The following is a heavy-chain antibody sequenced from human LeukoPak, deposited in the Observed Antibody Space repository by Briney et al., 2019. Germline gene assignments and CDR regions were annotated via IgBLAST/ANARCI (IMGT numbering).Heavy chain of an antibody. CDR1: GFIFSSYS. CDR2: ISSSSRTI. Sequence: GGSLRLSCATSGFIFSSYSMNWVCQAPGKGLEWVSYISSSSRTIYYADSAKGRFTISRDNAKNSLYLQMNSLRAEDTAVYYCARDFHVRNYDIGGYSYWGQGTLVTVSS. J-gene: IGHJ4*02. D-gene: IGHD3-22*01. V-gene: IGHV3-48*01. CDR3: ARDFHVRNYDIGGYSY.